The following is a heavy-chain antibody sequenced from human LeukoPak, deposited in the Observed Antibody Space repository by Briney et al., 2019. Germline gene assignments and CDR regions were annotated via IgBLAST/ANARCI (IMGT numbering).Heavy chain of an antibody. CDR1: GFTFSYYG. V-gene: IGHV3-33*08. D-gene: IGHD2-8*01. CDR3: ASLPSVLMVYAPPHDAFDI. J-gene: IGHJ3*02. CDR2: IWFGGSNI. Sequence: PGRSLRLSCAASGFTFSYYGMHWVRQAPGKGLEWVAVIWFGGSNIYYADSVKGRFTISRDNSKNTLYLQMNSLRAEDTAVYYCASLPSVLMVYAPPHDAFDIWGQGTMVTVSS.